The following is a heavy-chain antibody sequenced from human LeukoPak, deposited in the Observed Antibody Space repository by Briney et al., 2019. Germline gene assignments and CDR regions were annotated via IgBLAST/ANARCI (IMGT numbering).Heavy chain of an antibody. CDR2: IYHSGST. CDR1: GDSISSPNW. V-gene: IGHV4-4*02. J-gene: IGHJ6*03. Sequence: SETLSLTCAVSGDSISSPNWWSWVRQSPGKGLEWIGEIYHSGSTNYNPSLKSRVTISLDKSNNQFSLKLNSVTAADTAVYYCARYYYYYMDVWGKGTTVTVSS. CDR3: ARYYYYYMDV.